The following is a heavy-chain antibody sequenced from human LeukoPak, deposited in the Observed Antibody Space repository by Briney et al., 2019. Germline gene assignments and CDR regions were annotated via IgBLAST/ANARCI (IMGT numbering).Heavy chain of an antibody. V-gene: IGHV4-34*01. J-gene: IGHJ4*02. CDR2: INHSGST. Sequence: PSETLSLTCTVSGGSFSGYYWSWIRQPPGKGLEWIGEINHSGSTNYNPSLKSRVTISVDTSKNQFSLKLSSVTAADTAVYYCARVKEGNYGLFDYWGQGTLVTVSS. CDR1: GGSFSGYY. CDR3: ARVKEGNYGLFDY. D-gene: IGHD1-7*01.